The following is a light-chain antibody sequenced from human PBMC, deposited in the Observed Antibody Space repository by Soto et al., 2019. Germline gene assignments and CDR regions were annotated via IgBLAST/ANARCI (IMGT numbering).Light chain of an antibody. CDR2: GAS. V-gene: IGKV3-20*01. CDR3: QQYGYLPALT. J-gene: IGKJ4*01. CDR1: QSVSSSY. Sequence: EIVLTQSPGTLSLSPGERATLSCRASQSVSSSYLAWYQQKPGQAPRLLIYGASSRATGITDRFSGSGSGADFTLIITRLEPEDFAVYYCQQYGYLPALTFGGGTKVEIK.